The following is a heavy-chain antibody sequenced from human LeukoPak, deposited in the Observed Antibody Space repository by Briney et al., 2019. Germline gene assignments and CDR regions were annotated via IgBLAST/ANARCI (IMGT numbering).Heavy chain of an antibody. CDR2: INHSGST. Sequence: PSETLSLTCAVYGGSFSGYYWSWIRQPPGKGLEWIGEINHSGSTIYNPSLKSRVTISVDTSKNQFSLKLSSVTAADTAVYYCARGIPLDCSGGSCSTPNFDYWGQGTLVTVSS. CDR1: GGSFSGYY. D-gene: IGHD2-15*01. J-gene: IGHJ4*02. V-gene: IGHV4-34*01. CDR3: ARGIPLDCSGGSCSTPNFDY.